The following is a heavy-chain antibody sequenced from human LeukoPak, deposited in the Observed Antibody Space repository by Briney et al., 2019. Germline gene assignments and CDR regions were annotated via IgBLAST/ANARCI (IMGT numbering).Heavy chain of an antibody. CDR1: GFTFSSYW. Sequence: GSLRLSCAASGFTFSSYWMSWVRQPPGKGLEWIGEINHSGSTNYNPSLKSRVTISVDTSKNQFSLKLSSVTAADTAVYYCARGPSSWYYPRYFDLWGRGTLVTVSS. V-gene: IGHV4-34*01. J-gene: IGHJ2*01. D-gene: IGHD6-13*01. CDR3: ARGPSSWYYPRYFDL. CDR2: INHSGST.